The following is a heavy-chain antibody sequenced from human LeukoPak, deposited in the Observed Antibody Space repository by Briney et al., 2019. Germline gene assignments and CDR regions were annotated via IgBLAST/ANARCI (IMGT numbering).Heavy chain of an antibody. D-gene: IGHD1-26*01. CDR2: ISSSSSYI. J-gene: IGHJ4*02. V-gene: IGHV3-21*01. CDR1: GFTFSSYS. CDR3: ASRGSGSYGSFDY. Sequence: GGSLRLSCAASGFTFSSYSMNWVRQAPGKGLEWVSSISSSSSYIYYADSVKGRFTISRDNAKNSLYLQMNSLRAEDTAVYYCASRGSGSYGSFDYWGQGTLVTVSS.